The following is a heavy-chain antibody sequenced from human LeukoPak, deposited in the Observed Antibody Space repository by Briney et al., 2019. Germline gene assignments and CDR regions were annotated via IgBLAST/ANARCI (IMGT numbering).Heavy chain of an antibody. CDR1: GFTFSSYS. CDR3: AKDMAALLTRLYYDYVWGSYRTSPFDY. Sequence: GGSLRLSCAASGFTFSSYSMNWVRQAPGKGLEWVSSISSGSSYIYYADSVKGRFTISRDNSKNTLYLQMNSLRAEDTAVYYCAKDMAALLTRLYYDYVWGSYRTSPFDYWGQGTLVTVSS. CDR2: ISSGSSYI. J-gene: IGHJ4*02. D-gene: IGHD3-16*02. V-gene: IGHV3-21*04.